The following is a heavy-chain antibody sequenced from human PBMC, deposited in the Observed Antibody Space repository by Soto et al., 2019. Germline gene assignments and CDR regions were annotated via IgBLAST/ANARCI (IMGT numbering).Heavy chain of an antibody. CDR2: ISAYNGNT. V-gene: IGHV1-18*01. Sequence: ASVKVSCKASGYTFTSYGISWVRQAPGQGLEWMGWISAYNGNTNYAQKLQGRVTMTTDTSTGKAYMELRSLRSDDTAVYYCARYGEACSGGSCYALFDPWGQGTLVTVSS. CDR3: ARYGEACSGGSCYALFDP. D-gene: IGHD2-15*01. J-gene: IGHJ5*02. CDR1: GYTFTSYG.